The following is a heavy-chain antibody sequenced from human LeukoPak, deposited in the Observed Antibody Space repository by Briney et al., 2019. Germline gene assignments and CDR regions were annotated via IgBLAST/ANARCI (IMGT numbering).Heavy chain of an antibody. Sequence: ASVKVSCKASGYTFTSYDINWVRQATGQGLEWMGWMNPNSGNTGYAQKFQGRVTITADESTSTAYMELSSLRSEDTAVYYCARVGAGITGTTLDYWGQGTLVTVSS. CDR1: GYTFTSYD. V-gene: IGHV1-8*03. D-gene: IGHD1-20*01. CDR2: MNPNSGNT. J-gene: IGHJ4*02. CDR3: ARVGAGITGTTLDY.